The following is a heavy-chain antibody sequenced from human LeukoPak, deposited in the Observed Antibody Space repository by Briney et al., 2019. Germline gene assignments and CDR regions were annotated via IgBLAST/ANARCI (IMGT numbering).Heavy chain of an antibody. CDR3: ARDGRGAFDI. CDR1: GFTFSSYS. CDR2: ISSSSSYI. D-gene: IGHD1-26*01. J-gene: IGHJ3*02. V-gene: IGHV3-21*01. Sequence: GGSLRLSCAASGFTFSSYSMNWVRQAPGKGLEWVSSISSSSSYIYYADSAKGRFTISRDNAKNSLYLQMNSLRAEDTAVYYCARDGRGAFDIWGQGTMVTVSS.